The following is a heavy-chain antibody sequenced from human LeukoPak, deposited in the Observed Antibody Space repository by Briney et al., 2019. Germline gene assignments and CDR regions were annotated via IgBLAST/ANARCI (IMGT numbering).Heavy chain of an antibody. CDR2: MNPNSGNT. J-gene: IGHJ6*02. V-gene: IGHV1-8*01. CDR1: GYTFTSYD. CDR3: ARASYGSGSPNYYYYGMDV. Sequence: ASVKVSCKASGYTFTSYDINWVRQATGQGLEWMGWMNPNSGNTGYAQKFQGRVTMTRNTSISTAYMELSSLRSEDTAVYYCARASYGSGSPNYYYYGMDVWGQGTTVTVSS. D-gene: IGHD3-10*01.